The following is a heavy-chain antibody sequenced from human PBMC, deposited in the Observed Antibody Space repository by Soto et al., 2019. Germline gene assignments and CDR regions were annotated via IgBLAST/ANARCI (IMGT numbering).Heavy chain of an antibody. CDR1: GFSLRSSEVG. CDR2: IYGDGDK. J-gene: IGHJ4*02. CDR3: AHRHALHSFDY. Sequence: QITLKESGPTLVKPTQTLTLTCTFSGFSLRSSEVGVGWVRQPPGKALEWLALIYGDGDKRYSPSLKTRLTITKDTSKNQVVLTMTNMDPVDTATYYCAHRHALHSFDYWGQGALVTVSS. V-gene: IGHV2-5*02. D-gene: IGHD4-4*01.